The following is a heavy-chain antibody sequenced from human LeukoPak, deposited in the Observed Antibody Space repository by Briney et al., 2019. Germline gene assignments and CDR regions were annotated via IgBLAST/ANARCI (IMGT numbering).Heavy chain of an antibody. Sequence: SVKVSCKASGGTFNSYAISWVRQAPGQGLEWMGRIIPILGIANYAQKFQGRVTITADKSTSTAYMELSSLRSEDTAVYYCASLHLPHDSSGYRYYFDYWGQGTLVTVSS. CDR1: GGTFNSYA. J-gene: IGHJ4*02. V-gene: IGHV1-69*04. CDR3: ASLHLPHDSSGYRYYFDY. CDR2: IIPILGIA. D-gene: IGHD3-22*01.